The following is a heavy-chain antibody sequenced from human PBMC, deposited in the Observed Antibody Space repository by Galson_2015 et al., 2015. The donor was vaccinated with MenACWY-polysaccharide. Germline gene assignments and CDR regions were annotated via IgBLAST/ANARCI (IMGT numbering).Heavy chain of an antibody. D-gene: IGHD2-15*01. Sequence: SLRLSCAVSGFKFDDYAMHWVRQVPGKGLEWVSGISWNSGSIDYADSVKGRFTISRDNAKNSLWLQMSSLRAEDTALYYCVKDAGSSRPYGMDAWGQGTTVTVSS. CDR3: VKDAGSSRPYGMDA. CDR2: ISWNSGSI. V-gene: IGHV3-9*01. CDR1: GFKFDDYA. J-gene: IGHJ6*02.